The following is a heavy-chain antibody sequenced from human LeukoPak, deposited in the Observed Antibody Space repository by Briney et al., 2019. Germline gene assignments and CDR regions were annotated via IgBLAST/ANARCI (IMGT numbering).Heavy chain of an antibody. D-gene: IGHD5-18*01. CDR1: GGSISSYY. V-gene: IGHV4-59*01. CDR3: ASSGYSYGYIAFDI. J-gene: IGHJ3*02. Sequence: SETLSLTCTVSGGSISSYYWSWIRQPPGKGLEWIGYIYYSGSTNYNSSFKSRVTISIDTSKNQFSLRLSSVTAADTAVYYCASSGYSYGYIAFDIWGQGTMVTVSS. CDR2: IYYSGST.